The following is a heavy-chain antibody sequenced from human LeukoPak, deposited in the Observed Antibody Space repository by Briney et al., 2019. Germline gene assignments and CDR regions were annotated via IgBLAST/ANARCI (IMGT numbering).Heavy chain of an antibody. CDR2: ISSSGRTA. J-gene: IGHJ4*02. D-gene: IGHD3-9*01. V-gene: IGHV3-48*03. CDR1: GFTFSSYE. CDR3: AREVRYFALGDY. Sequence: PAGSLRLSCAASGFTFSSYEMNWVRQTPGKGLEWVSYISSSGRTAYYADSVRGRFTISRDNAKNSLYLQMNSLRAEDTAVYYCAREVRYFALGDYWGQGTLVTVSS.